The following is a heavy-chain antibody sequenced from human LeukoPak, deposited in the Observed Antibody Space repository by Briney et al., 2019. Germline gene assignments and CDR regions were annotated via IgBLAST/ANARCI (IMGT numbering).Heavy chain of an antibody. CDR2: MNPNSGNT. CDR3: ARANYDILTGSPGGGAFDI. J-gene: IGHJ3*02. CDR1: GYTFTSYD. D-gene: IGHD3-9*01. Sequence: ASVKVSCKASGYTFTSYDINWVRQATGQGLEWMGWMNPNSGNTGYAQKFQGRVTMTRNTSIGTAYMELSSLRSEDTAVYYCARANYDILTGSPGGGAFDIWGQGTMVTVSS. V-gene: IGHV1-8*01.